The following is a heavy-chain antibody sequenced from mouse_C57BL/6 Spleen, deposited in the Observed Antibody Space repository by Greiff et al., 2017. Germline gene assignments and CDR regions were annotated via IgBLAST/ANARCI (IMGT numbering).Heavy chain of an antibody. D-gene: IGHD3-2*02. CDR2: INPNNGGT. Sequence: EVQLQQSGPELVKPGASVKISCKASGYTFTDYYMTWVKQSHGKSLEWIGDINPNNGGTSYNQKFKGKATLTVDKSSSTAYMELRSLTSEDSAVYYCAIDSSNYAMDYWGQGTSVTVSS. CDR1: GYTFTDYY. V-gene: IGHV1-26*01. CDR3: AIDSSNYAMDY. J-gene: IGHJ4*01.